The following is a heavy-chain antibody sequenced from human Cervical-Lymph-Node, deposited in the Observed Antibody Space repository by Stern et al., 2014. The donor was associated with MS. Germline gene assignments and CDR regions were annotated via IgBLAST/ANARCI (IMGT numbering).Heavy chain of an antibody. CDR3: ARQPDYSDFLDY. CDR2: IIGGSCST. J-gene: IGHJ4*02. Sequence: QVQLVQSGAEVKKPGASMTVSCKTSGYNFIDHAIHWVRQAPGQRLEWMGWIIGGSCSTKYSQKCQGRVSFTRDRAASAAYMDLSSLRPDDTAVYYCARQPDYSDFLDYWGQGTLVTVSS. CDR1: GYNFIDHA. V-gene: IGHV1-3*01. D-gene: IGHD4-11*01.